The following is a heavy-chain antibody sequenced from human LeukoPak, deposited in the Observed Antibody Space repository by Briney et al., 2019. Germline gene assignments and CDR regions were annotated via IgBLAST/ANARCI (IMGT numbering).Heavy chain of an antibody. D-gene: IGHD3-22*01. Sequence: GGSLRLSCAVSGITLSNYGMSWVRQAPGKGLEWVAGISGRGGGTNYADSVKGRFTISRDNSRNTLYLQMNSLRAEDRAVYFCAKRGVVIRVILVGFHKEAYYFDSWGRGALVTVSS. J-gene: IGHJ4*02. CDR3: AKRGVVIRVILVGFHKEAYYFDS. V-gene: IGHV3-23*01. CDR1: GITLSNYG. CDR2: ISGRGGGT.